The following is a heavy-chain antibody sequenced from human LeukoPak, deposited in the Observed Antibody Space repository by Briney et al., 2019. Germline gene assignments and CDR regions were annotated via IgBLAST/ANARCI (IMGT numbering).Heavy chain of an antibody. D-gene: IGHD3/OR15-3a*01. CDR2: SSSSGSTI. CDR3: ARRRDFIDY. Sequence: GGSLRPSCAASGFTLSDYYMSWIRQAPGKGLEWVSYSSSSGSTIYYADSVEGRFAISRDNAKNSLYLQMNSLRAEDTAVYYCARRRDFIDYWGQGTLVTVSS. V-gene: IGHV3-11*01. J-gene: IGHJ4*02. CDR1: GFTLSDYY.